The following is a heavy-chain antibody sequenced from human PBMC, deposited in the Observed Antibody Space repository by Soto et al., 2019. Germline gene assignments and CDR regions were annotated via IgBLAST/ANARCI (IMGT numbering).Heavy chain of an antibody. J-gene: IGHJ4*02. CDR3: ARGYYGSGSGGYYFDY. CDR2: IHYSGST. V-gene: IGHV4-61*01. D-gene: IGHD3-10*01. Sequence: SETLSLTCTVSGGSVSSGSHYWSWIRQPPGKGLEWIGYIHYSGSTNYNPSLKSRVIISVDTSKNQFSLKLSSVTAADTAMYYCARGYYGSGSGGYYFDYWGQGTLVTVSS. CDR1: GGSVSSGSHY.